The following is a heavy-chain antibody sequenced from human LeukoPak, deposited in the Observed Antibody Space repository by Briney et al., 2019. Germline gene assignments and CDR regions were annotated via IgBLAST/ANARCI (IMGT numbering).Heavy chain of an antibody. Sequence: ASVKVSCKASGYTFTGYYMHWVRQAPGQGLEWMGRINPNSGGTNYAQKFQGRVTMTRDTSISTAYMELTRLRSDDTAVYYCARGGYSTHDAFDIWGQGTMVTVSS. CDR1: GYTFTGYY. CDR3: ARGGYSTHDAFDI. J-gene: IGHJ3*02. CDR2: INPNSGGT. D-gene: IGHD3-22*01. V-gene: IGHV1-2*06.